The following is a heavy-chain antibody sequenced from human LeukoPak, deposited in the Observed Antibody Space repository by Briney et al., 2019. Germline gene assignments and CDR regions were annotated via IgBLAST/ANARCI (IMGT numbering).Heavy chain of an antibody. V-gene: IGHV1-69*13. CDR2: IIPIFGTA. CDR3: ASQYGLSGDIKNWFDP. CDR1: GGTFSSYA. J-gene: IGHJ5*02. D-gene: IGHD5-12*01. Sequence: GASVKVSCKASGGTFSSYAISWVRQAPGQGLEWMGGIIPIFGTANYAQKFQGRVTITADESTSTAYMELSSLRSEDTAVYYCASQYGLSGDIKNWFDPWGQGTLVTVSS.